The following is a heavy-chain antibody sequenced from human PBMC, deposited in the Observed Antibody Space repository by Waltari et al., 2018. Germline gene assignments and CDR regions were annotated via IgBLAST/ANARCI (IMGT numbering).Heavy chain of an antibody. J-gene: IGHJ4*02. CDR3: ARDHTYRIDY. V-gene: IGHV3-74*01. Sequence: EVQLVESGGGLVQPGGSLRLPCGASGFTLPSYWRHWVRQAPGKGPVWVSRIKGDGSSPTYVDSVKGRFTISTDSAQNTMYLQMNSLRVDDTAVYYCARDHTYRIDYWGQGTPVTVSS. CDR1: GFTLPSYW. CDR2: IKGDGSSP.